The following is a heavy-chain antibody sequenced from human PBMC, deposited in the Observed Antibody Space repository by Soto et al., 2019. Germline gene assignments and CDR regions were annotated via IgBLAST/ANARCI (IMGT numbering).Heavy chain of an antibody. CDR1: GYTFSNYA. CDR3: ASDLGFGLSDY. D-gene: IGHD3-10*01. CDR2: INAGNGHT. Sequence: QVQLVQSGAEVKKPGASVKVSCKASGYTFSNYAMQCVRQAPGQGLEWMGWINAGNGHTKHSQKFQGRVTITRDTSASTACMELNILRSEDTAVYYCASDLGFGLSDYWGQGTLVTVSS. V-gene: IGHV1-3*01. J-gene: IGHJ4*02.